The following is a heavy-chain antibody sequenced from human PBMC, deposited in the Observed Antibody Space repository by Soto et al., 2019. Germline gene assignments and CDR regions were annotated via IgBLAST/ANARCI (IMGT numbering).Heavy chain of an antibody. J-gene: IGHJ6*02. CDR2: IKTNSEGGTT. CDR3: TTGSVEGV. CDR1: GLTISNAW. Sequence: EVQLVESGGGLIYPGGSLRLSCAASGLTISNAWMNWVRQAPGKGLEWVGRIKTNSEGGTTDYAAAVKGRFTVSRDDSKNKLYLQMNSMKTADTAVYYCTTGSVEGVWGQGTMVAVSS. V-gene: IGHV3-15*07.